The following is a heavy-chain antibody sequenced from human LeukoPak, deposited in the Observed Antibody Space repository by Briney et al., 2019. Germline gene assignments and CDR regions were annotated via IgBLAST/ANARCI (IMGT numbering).Heavy chain of an antibody. CDR1: GGSISSSSYY. CDR3: ARITDRTIFGEIMHGFDV. J-gene: IGHJ3*01. D-gene: IGHD3-3*01. Sequence: SETLSLTCTVSGGSISSSSYYWGWIRQPPGKGLEWIGSIYYSGRTYYSPSLKSRGTISVDTSNNQFSLKLNSVTAADTAVYYCARITDRTIFGEIMHGFDVWGQGTPVTVSS. V-gene: IGHV4-39*01. CDR2: IYYSGRT.